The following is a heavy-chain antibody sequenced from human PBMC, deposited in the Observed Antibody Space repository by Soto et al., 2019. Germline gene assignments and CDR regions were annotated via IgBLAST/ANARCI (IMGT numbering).Heavy chain of an antibody. Sequence: QVQLVESGGGVVQPGRSLRLSCAASGFTFSSYAMHWVRQAPGKGLEWVAVISYDGSNKYYADSVKGRFTISRDNSKNTLYLKMNSLRAEDTAVYYCARDSGDVTMVRGVINDWGQGTLVTVSS. CDR3: ARDSGDVTMVRGVIND. CDR1: GFTFSSYA. CDR2: ISYDGSNK. D-gene: IGHD3-10*01. J-gene: IGHJ4*02. V-gene: IGHV3-30-3*01.